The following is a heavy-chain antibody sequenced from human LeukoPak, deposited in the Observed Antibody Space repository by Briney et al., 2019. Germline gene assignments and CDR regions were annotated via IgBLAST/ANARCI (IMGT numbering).Heavy chain of an antibody. D-gene: IGHD3-3*01. Sequence: SETLSLTCTVSGGPISSYYWSWIRQPAGKGMEWIGRIYTSGSTNYNPSLKSRVTMSVDTSKNQFSLKLSSVTAADTAVYYCAREPYYDFWSGYRHYYMDVWGKGTTVTVSS. CDR3: AREPYYDFWSGYRHYYMDV. J-gene: IGHJ6*03. V-gene: IGHV4-4*07. CDR2: IYTSGST. CDR1: GGPISSYY.